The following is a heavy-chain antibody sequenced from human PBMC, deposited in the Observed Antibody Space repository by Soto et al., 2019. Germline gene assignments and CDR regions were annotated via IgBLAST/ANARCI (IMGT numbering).Heavy chain of an antibody. CDR3: ARAGLLRYFEP. D-gene: IGHD3-9*01. V-gene: IGHV1-3*01. CDR2: INAGNGNT. Sequence: ASVKVSCKASGYTFTSYAMHWVRQAPGQRLEWMGWINAGNGNTKYSQKFQGRVNITRDTSASTAYLELSSLRFEDTAVYYCARAGLLRYFEPWGQGTLVTVSS. J-gene: IGHJ5*02. CDR1: GYTFTSYA.